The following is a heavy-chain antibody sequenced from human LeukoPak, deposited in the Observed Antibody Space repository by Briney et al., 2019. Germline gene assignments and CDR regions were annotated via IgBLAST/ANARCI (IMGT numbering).Heavy chain of an antibody. CDR2: IYPGDSDT. CDR1: GYGFTSYW. J-gene: IGHJ6*02. CDR3: ARPSGYEYYYYGMDV. Sequence: GESLKISCKGSGYGFTSYWIGWVRQMPGKGLEWMGIIYPGDSDTRYSPSFQGQVTISADKSIITAYLQWSSLKASDTAMYYCARPSGYEYYYYGMDVWGQGTTVTVSS. D-gene: IGHD5-12*01. V-gene: IGHV5-51*01.